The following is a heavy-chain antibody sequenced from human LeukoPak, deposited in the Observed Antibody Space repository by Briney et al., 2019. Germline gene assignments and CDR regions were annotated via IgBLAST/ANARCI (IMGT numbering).Heavy chain of an antibody. J-gene: IGHJ4*02. CDR3: ARGFSSYPAE. Sequence: GGSLRLSCAASGFTLDDYYMSWIRQAPGEGLDWVSYISNGGGHISYADSVKGRFTISRDNTKNSLYLHMDTLRADDTAVYYCARGFSSYPAEWGQGTLVTISS. D-gene: IGHD3-16*02. CDR1: GFTLDDYY. CDR2: ISNGGGHI. V-gene: IGHV3-11*01.